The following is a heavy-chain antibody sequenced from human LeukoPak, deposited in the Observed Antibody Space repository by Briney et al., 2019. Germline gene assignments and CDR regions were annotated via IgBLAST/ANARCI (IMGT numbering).Heavy chain of an antibody. J-gene: IGHJ5*02. Sequence: ASVKVSCKASGYTFTGYYMHWVRQAPGQGLEWMGRINPNSGGTNYAQKFQGRVTMTRDTSISTAYMELSRLRSDDTAVYYCARVSSWYNWFDPWGQGTLVTVSS. D-gene: IGHD6-13*01. CDR1: GYTFTGYY. CDR2: INPNSGGT. V-gene: IGHV1-2*06. CDR3: ARVSSWYNWFDP.